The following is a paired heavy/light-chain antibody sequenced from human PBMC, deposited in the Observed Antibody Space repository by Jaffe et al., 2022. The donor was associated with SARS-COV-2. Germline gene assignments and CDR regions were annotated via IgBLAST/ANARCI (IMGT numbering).Light chain of an antibody. V-gene: IGLV4-69*01. CDR3: QTWGTGIQGV. CDR2: LNSDGSH. CDR1: SGHSSYA. Sequence: QLVLTQSPSASASLGASVKLTCTLSSGHSSYAIAWHQQQPEKGPRYLMKLNSDGSHSKGDGIPDRFSGSSSGAERYLTISSLQSEDEADYYCQTWGTGIQGVFGGGTKLTVL. J-gene: IGLJ2*01.
Heavy chain of an antibody. CDR1: GYTFTGYY. V-gene: IGHV1-2*02. J-gene: IGHJ6*02. CDR3: ARTYYDFWSGYLDGTNYYYGMDV. D-gene: IGHD3-3*01. CDR2: INPNSGGT. Sequence: QVQLVQSGAEVKKPGASVKVSCKASGYTFTGYYMHWVRQAPGQGLEWMGWINPNSGGTNYAQKFQGRVTMTRDTSISTAYMELSRLRSDDTAVYYCARTYYDFWSGYLDGTNYYYGMDVWGQGTTVTVSS.